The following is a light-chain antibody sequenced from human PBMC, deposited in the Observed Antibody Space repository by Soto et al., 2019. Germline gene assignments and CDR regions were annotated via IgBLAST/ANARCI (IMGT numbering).Light chain of an antibody. CDR1: QSISSY. Sequence: HTAQSPTSYSAYLDVCPTMSCQASQSISSYLNWYRQKPGKAPKLVIYAASSLQGGVPSRFSGSGSGTEFTLTISSLHPEDFATYYCQQSYITPPTFGQGTKVDIK. CDR2: AAS. CDR3: QQSYITPPT. J-gene: IGKJ1*01. V-gene: IGKV1-39*01.